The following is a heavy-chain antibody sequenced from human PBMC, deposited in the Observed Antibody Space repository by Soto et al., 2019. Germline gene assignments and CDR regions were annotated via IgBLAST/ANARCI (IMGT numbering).Heavy chain of an antibody. CDR2: ISGSGGST. D-gene: IGHD3-10*01. CDR1: GFTFSSYA. CDR3: AKGKLSGRLYGSENSDYYYYDGMDV. V-gene: IGHV3-23*01. J-gene: IGHJ6*02. Sequence: GGSLRLSCTASGFTFSSYAMSWVRQAPGKGLEWVSAISGSGGSTYYADSVKGRFTISRDNSKNTLYLQMNSLRAEDTAVYYCAKGKLSGRLYGSENSDYYYYDGMDVWSQGTTVTVSS.